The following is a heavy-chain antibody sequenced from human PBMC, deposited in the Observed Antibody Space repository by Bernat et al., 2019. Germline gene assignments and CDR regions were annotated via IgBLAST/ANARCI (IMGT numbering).Heavy chain of an antibody. CDR2: ISSSSSYI. CDR3: ARVSQDILTGYVDY. J-gene: IGHJ4*02. D-gene: IGHD3-9*01. V-gene: IGHV3-21*01. Sequence: EVQLVESGGGLVKPGGSLRLSCAASGFTFSSYSMNWVRQAPGNGLEWVSSISSSSSYIYYADSVKGRFTISRDNAKNSLYLQLNSLRAEDTALYYCARVSQDILTGYVDYWGQGTLVTVSS. CDR1: GFTFSSYS.